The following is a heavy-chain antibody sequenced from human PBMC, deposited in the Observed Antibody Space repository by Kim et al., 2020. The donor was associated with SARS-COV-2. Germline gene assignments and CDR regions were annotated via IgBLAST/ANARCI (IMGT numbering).Heavy chain of an antibody. D-gene: IGHD7-27*01. CDR3: ASLRSNWGFWFDP. J-gene: IGHJ5*02. Sequence: SSPSLKSRFTISVDTSKNQFSLKLSSVTAADTAVYYCASLRSNWGFWFDPWGQGTLVTVSS. V-gene: IGHV4-59*01.